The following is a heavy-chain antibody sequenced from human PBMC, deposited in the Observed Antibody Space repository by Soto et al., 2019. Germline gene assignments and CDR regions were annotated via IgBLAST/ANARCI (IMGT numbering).Heavy chain of an antibody. D-gene: IGHD3-3*01. J-gene: IGHJ6*02. V-gene: IGHV1-69*13. CDR1: GGTFSSYA. Sequence: SVTVSSQDSGGTFSSYAISWVRQAPGQGLEWMGGIIPNFGTANYAQKFQGRVRITADEATSTAYMELSSLSSEDTAVYYCASDSPDFWSCYGVANYYYGMDVWGQGTTVTVSS. CDR3: ASDSPDFWSCYGVANYYYGMDV. CDR2: IIPNFGTA.